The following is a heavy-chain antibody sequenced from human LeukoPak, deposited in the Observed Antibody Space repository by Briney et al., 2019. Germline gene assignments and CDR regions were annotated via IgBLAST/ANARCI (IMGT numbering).Heavy chain of an antibody. D-gene: IGHD6-13*01. V-gene: IGHV4-59*01. Sequence: SETLSLTCTVSGGSISSYYWSWIRQPPGKGLEWIGYIYYSGSTNYNPSLKSRVTISVDTSKNLFSLKLTSVTAADTAVYYCASGPYPAAGTDHQFDYWGQGALVTVSS. CDR1: GGSISSYY. CDR3: ASGPYPAAGTDHQFDY. J-gene: IGHJ4*02. CDR2: IYYSGST.